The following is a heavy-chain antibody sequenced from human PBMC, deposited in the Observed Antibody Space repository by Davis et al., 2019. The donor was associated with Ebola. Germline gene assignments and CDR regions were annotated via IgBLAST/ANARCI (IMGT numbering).Heavy chain of an antibody. Sequence: AASVKVSCKASGGTFSSYAISWVRQAPGQGLEWMGRIIPILGIANYAQKFQGRVTITADKSTSTAYMELSSLRSEDTAVYYCARDAPGGPKNYWGQGTLVTVSS. CDR2: IIPILGIA. CDR1: GGTFSSYA. V-gene: IGHV1-69*04. D-gene: IGHD3-10*01. J-gene: IGHJ4*02. CDR3: ARDAPGGPKNY.